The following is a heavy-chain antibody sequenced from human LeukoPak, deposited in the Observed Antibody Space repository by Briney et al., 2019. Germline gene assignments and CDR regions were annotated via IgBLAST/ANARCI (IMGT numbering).Heavy chain of an antibody. V-gene: IGHV4-30-4*01. D-gene: IGHD3-9*01. CDR1: GGSISSGDYY. Sequence: PSGTLSLTCAVSGGSISSGDYYWSWIRQPPGKGLEWIGYLYYSGSTYYNPSLKSRITISVDTSKNQFSLKLSSVTAADTAVYYCARVFGGYYDILTGWGYYSDYWGQGTLVTVSS. CDR3: ARVFGGYYDILTGWGYYSDY. CDR2: LYYSGST. J-gene: IGHJ4*02.